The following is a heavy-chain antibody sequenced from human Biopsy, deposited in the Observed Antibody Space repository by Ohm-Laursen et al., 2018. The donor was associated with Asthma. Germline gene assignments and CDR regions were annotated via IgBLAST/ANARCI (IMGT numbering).Heavy chain of an antibody. J-gene: IGHJ4*02. D-gene: IGHD3-22*01. CDR2: IYSGGTS. V-gene: IGHV3-53*05. CDR1: GFAVSRDY. CDR3: SRGDSSNWSHFYFDY. Sequence: SLRLSCSASGFAVSRDYMFWVRQAPGKGLEWVSVIYSGGTSHTADSVRGRFTISRGYSKNTLYLQMHRLRAEDTAVYYCSRGDSSNWSHFYFDYWGQGTLVTVSS.